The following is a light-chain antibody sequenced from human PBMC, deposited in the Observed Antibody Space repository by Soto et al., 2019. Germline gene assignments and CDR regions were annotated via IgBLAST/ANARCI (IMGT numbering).Light chain of an antibody. CDR2: KVS. CDR3: MQGTYWTET. J-gene: IGKJ1*01. V-gene: IGKV2-30*01. CDR1: ESLVYSDGNTY. Sequence: DVVMTQSPLSLPVTLGQPASISCRSSESLVYSDGNTYLNWFQQRPGQYPRSLFYKVSNRDSGVPDRFSGSGSGTDFKLKISRVEAEEVGLYYCMQGTYWTETFGQGTQLDIK.